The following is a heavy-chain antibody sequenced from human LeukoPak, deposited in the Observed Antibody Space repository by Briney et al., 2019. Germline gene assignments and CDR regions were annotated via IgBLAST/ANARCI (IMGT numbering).Heavy chain of an antibody. Sequence: ASVKVSCKASGYTFTGYYMHWVRQAPGQGLEWMGWINPNSGGTNYAQKFQGRVTMTRDTSISTAYTELSRLRSDDTAVYYCARGRDPQRIAGAFDIWGQGTMVTVSS. D-gene: IGHD6-13*01. CDR3: ARGRDPQRIAGAFDI. V-gene: IGHV1-2*02. CDR1: GYTFTGYY. J-gene: IGHJ3*02. CDR2: INPNSGGT.